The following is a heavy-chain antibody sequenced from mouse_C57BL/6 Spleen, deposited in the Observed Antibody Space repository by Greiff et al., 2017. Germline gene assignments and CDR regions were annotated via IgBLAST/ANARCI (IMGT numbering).Heavy chain of an antibody. CDR3: ARYWDDYENYAMDY. CDR1: GFTFTDYY. V-gene: IGHV7-3*01. Sequence: EVKLMESGGGLVQPGGSLSLSCAASGFTFTDYYMSWVRQPPGKALEWLGFIRNKANGYTTEYSASVKGRFTISRDNSQSILYLQMNALRAEDSATYYCARYWDDYENYAMDYWGQGTSVTVSS. D-gene: IGHD2-4*01. J-gene: IGHJ4*01. CDR2: IRNKANGYTT.